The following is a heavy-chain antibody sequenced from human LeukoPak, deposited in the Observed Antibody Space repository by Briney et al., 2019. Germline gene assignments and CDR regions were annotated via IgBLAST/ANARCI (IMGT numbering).Heavy chain of an antibody. CDR2: IGGSGSNP. CDR3: GRDPNGDYVGAFEF. V-gene: IGHV3-23*01. CDR1: GFTFSPFA. J-gene: IGHJ3*01. Sequence: GGSLRLSCVASGFTFSPFAMTWVRQAPGKGLKWVSSIGGSGSNPNYADSVRGRFTTSRDNSKNTLYLQMNRLTAEDTAVYYCGRDPNGDYVGAFEFWGQGTLVSVS. D-gene: IGHD4-17*01.